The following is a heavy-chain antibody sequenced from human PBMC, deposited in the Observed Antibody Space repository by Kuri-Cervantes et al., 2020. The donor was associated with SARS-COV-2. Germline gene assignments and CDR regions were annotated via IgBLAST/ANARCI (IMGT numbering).Heavy chain of an antibody. D-gene: IGHD6-19*01. V-gene: IGHV4-39*01. Sequence: SETLSLTCTVSGGSISSGSYYWSWIRQPPGKGLEWIGSIYYSGSTYHNPSLKSRVTISVDTSKNQFSLKLSSVTAADTAVYYCARHPHAVAGPIDYWGQGTLVTVSS. CDR1: GGSISSGSYY. CDR3: ARHPHAVAGPIDY. J-gene: IGHJ4*02. CDR2: IYYSGST.